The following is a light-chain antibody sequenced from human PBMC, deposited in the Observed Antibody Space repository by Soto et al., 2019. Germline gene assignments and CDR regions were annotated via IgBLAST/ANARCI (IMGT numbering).Light chain of an antibody. CDR1: QSVSRSS. V-gene: IGKV3-20*01. CDR2: GAS. Sequence: DIVLTQSPGTLSLSPGERATLFCRASQSVSRSSLAWYQQKPGQAPRLLIYGASSRATGIPDRFSGSGSGTDFTLTISRLEPEDFAVYYCQQYGSSPLYTFGQGTEVEIK. J-gene: IGKJ2*01. CDR3: QQYGSSPLYT.